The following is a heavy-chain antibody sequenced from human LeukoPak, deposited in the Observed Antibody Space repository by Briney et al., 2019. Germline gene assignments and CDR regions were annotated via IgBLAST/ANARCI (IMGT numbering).Heavy chain of an antibody. CDR3: ARGFTMVRGVIGYYYYYYMDV. V-gene: IGHV4-4*07. J-gene: IGHJ6*03. Sequence: SETLSLTCTVSGGSISSYYWSWIRQPAGKGLEWIGRIYTSGSTNYNPSLKSRVTMSVDTSKNQFSLKLSSVTAADTAVYYCARGFTMVRGVIGYYYYYYMDVWGKGTTVTVSS. D-gene: IGHD3-10*01. CDR2: IYTSGST. CDR1: GGSISSYY.